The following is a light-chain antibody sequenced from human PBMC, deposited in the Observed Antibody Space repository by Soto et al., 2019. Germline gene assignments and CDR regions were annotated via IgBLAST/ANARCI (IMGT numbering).Light chain of an antibody. CDR1: QRIXNXX. CDR3: XXXXYSPPWT. CDR2: DAS. J-gene: IGKJ1*01. Sequence: EXVLTQSPGXLSXXPGERXTLSCRASQRIXNXXXAWYQQRPGQAPRLLIFDASNRATGIPDRFSGSGSGTDFTLTIXSLEPEXSAVYXXXXXXYSPPWTFGQGTKVEIK. V-gene: IGKV3-20*01.